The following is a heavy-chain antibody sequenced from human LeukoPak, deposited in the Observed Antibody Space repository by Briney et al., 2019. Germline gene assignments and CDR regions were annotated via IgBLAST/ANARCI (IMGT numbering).Heavy chain of an antibody. CDR1: GFTFSSSA. Sequence: GGSLRLSCAASGFTFSSSAMSWVRQAPGKGLKWVSAISNNGGYTYYADSVQGRFTISRDNSKSTLCLQMNSLRAEDTAVYYCAKQLGYCSDGSCYFPYWGQGTLVTVSS. D-gene: IGHD2-15*01. CDR2: ISNNGGYT. V-gene: IGHV3-23*01. CDR3: AKQLGYCSDGSCYFPY. J-gene: IGHJ4*02.